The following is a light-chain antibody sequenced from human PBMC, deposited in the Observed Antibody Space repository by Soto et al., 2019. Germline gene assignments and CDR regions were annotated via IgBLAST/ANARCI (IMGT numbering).Light chain of an antibody. CDR3: QQSYCTPRT. V-gene: IGKV1-39*01. CDR2: ASS. CDR1: QSIRSY. J-gene: IGKJ1*01. Sequence: DIQMTQSPSSLSASVGDRVTITCRASQSIRSYLNWYQQKPRKAPKLRIYASSSLQSGVPSRFSGSRSGTDFTLTISSRQPQDFATCYCQQSYCTPRTFGQGTKVEIK.